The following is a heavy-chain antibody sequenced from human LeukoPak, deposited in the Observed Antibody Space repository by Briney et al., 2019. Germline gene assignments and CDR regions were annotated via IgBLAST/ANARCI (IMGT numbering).Heavy chain of an antibody. CDR3: ITPLPYSAQ. J-gene: IGHJ4*02. V-gene: IGHV3-15*07. CDR2: IKPKTDGETT. D-gene: IGHD2-21*01. Sequence: GGSLRLSCAASGFILSQYGFNWVRQAPGKGLEWVGRIKPKTDGETTEYAAPVKGRFSISRDDSKNMLYLQMNSLKTEDTAVYYCITPLPYSAQGGQGTLVTVSS. CDR1: GFILSQYG.